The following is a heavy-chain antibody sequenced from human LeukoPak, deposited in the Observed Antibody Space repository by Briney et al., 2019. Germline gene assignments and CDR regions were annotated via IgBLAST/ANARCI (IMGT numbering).Heavy chain of an antibody. Sequence: PGGSLRLSCAASGFTFSSYGMHWVRQAPGKGLGWVAVISYDGSNKYYADSVKGRFTISRDNSKNTLYLQMNSLRAEGTAVYYCAKLWAAAGTRDYWGQGTLVTVSS. D-gene: IGHD6-13*01. J-gene: IGHJ4*02. CDR3: AKLWAAAGTRDY. V-gene: IGHV3-30*18. CDR1: GFTFSSYG. CDR2: ISYDGSNK.